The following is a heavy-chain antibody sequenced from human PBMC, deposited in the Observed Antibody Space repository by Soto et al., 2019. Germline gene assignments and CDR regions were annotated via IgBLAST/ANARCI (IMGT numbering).Heavy chain of an antibody. J-gene: IGHJ6*02. CDR3: ARDPGDYGEYGMDV. CDR2: ISSSSSTI. Sequence: EVQLVESGGGLVQPGGSLRLSCAASGFTFSSYSMNWVRQAPGKGLEWVSYISSSSSTIYYADSVKGRFTISRDNAKNSLYLQMHSLRDEDTAVYYCARDPGDYGEYGMDVWGQGTTVTVSS. D-gene: IGHD4-17*01. CDR1: GFTFSSYS. V-gene: IGHV3-48*02.